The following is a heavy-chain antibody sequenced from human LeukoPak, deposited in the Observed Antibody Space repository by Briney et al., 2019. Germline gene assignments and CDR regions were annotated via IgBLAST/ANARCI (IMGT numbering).Heavy chain of an antibody. CDR3: AKLWFGEAAGAFDI. J-gene: IGHJ3*02. CDR1: GFTFNNYA. CDR2: ISYDGSNK. Sequence: GGSLRLSCAASGFTFNNYAMHWVRQAPGKGLEWVAVISYDGSNKYYADSVKGRFTISRDNSKNTLYLQMNSLRAEDTAVYYCAKLWFGEAAGAFDIWGQGTMVTVSS. D-gene: IGHD3-10*01. V-gene: IGHV3-30*18.